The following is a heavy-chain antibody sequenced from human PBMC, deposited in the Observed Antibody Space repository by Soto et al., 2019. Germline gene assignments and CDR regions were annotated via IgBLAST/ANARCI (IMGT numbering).Heavy chain of an antibody. Sequence: LQESGPGLVKTSETVSLTCSASGGSIRSMKYYWGWVSQPPGKGLEWVGSDYYDGDAYYSPTLRSRASISVDTSKNQFSLRLTSVTPKDTAVYYCARIAFYNGSSRSDLWGQGSLVTVS. CDR3: ARIAFYNGSSRSDL. J-gene: IGHJ4*02. CDR1: GGSIRSMKYY. CDR2: DYYDGDA. D-gene: IGHD1-1*01. V-gene: IGHV4-39*01.